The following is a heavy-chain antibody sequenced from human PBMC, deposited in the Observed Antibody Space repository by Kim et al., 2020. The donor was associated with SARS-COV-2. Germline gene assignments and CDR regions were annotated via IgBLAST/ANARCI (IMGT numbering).Heavy chain of an antibody. V-gene: IGHV1-69*04. CDR3: ARDHDYGDYIDY. D-gene: IGHD4-17*01. Sequence: NSAQKFQGRVTITADKSTSTAYMELSSLRSEDTAVYYCARDHDYGDYIDYWGQGTLVTVSS. J-gene: IGHJ4*02.